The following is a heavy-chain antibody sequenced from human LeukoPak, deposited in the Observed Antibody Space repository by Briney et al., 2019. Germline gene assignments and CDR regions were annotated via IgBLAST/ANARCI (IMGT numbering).Heavy chain of an antibody. CDR3: ARGLVTHVGLWNY. J-gene: IGHJ4*02. CDR1: GGSISSYY. V-gene: IGHV4-34*01. CDR2: INHSGST. Sequence: SETLSLTCTVSGGSISSYYWSWIRQPPGKGLEWLGEINHSGSTNCNPSLKSRVTISLDTSKNQFSLKLNSVTAADTAVYYCARGLVTHVGLWNYWGQGSLVTVSS. D-gene: IGHD2-21*02.